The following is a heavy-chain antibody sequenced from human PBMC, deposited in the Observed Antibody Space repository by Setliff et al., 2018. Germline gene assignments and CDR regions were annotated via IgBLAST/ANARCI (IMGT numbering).Heavy chain of an antibody. CDR2: IYTKGGT. CDR1: GGSMTDFF. J-gene: IGHJ4*02. V-gene: IGHV4-4*08. CDR3: ARGLNTESWTPLY. Sequence: SETLSLTCSVAGGSMTDFFWHWFRRPPGKGLEWIGCIYTKGGTNYSPSLKSRVTMSVDRSRNQFSLTLSSVSAADMAVFYCARGLNTESWTPLYWSPGTLVTVSS. D-gene: IGHD2-15*01.